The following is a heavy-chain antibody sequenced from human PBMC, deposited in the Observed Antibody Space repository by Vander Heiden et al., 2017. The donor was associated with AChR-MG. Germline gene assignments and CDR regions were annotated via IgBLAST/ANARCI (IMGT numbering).Heavy chain of an antibody. CDR2: INSDGSST. CDR1: GFTFSSHW. V-gene: IGHV3-74*01. CDR3: ARAGAEWLLLGGYAFDI. D-gene: IGHD3-3*01. Sequence: EVQLVESGGGLVQPGGSLRLSCAASGFTFSSHWMHWVRQAPGKGLVWVSRINSDGSSTSYADSVKGRFTISRDNAKNTLYLQMNSLRAEDTAVYYCARAGAEWLLLGGYAFDIWGQGTMVTVSS. J-gene: IGHJ3*02.